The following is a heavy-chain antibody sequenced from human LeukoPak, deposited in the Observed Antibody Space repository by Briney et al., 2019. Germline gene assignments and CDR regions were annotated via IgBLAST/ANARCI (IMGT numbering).Heavy chain of an antibody. CDR2: IYSSGST. CDR3: ASRSLWYGEDY. V-gene: IGHV3-53*01. Sequence: GGSLRLSCAASGFTVGSNYMSWVRQAPGKGLEWVSAIYSSGSTYYAASVKGRFTISRDNSKNTLYLQMNSLRAEDTAVYYCASRSLWYGEDYWGQGTLVTVSS. J-gene: IGHJ4*02. D-gene: IGHD3-10*01. CDR1: GFTVGSNY.